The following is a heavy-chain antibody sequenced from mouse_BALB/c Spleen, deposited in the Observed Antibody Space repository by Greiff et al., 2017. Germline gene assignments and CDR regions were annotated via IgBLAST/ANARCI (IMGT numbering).Heavy chain of an antibody. V-gene: IGHV5-17*02. CDR3: ARGGPADY. J-gene: IGHJ2*01. CDR2: ISSGSSTI. CDR1: GFTFSSFG. Sequence: EVMLVESGGGLVQPGGSRKLSCAASGFTFSSFGMHWVRQAPEKGLEWVAYISSGSSTIYYADTVKGRFTISRDNPKNTLFLQMTSLRSEDTAMYYCARGGPADYWGQGTTLTVSS.